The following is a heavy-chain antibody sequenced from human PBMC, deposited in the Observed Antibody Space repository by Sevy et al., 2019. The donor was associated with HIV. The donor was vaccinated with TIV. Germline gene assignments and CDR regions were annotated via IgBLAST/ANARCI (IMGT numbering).Heavy chain of an antibody. CDR2: ISPFHGNT. V-gene: IGHV1-18*01. D-gene: IGHD3-16*01. CDR3: ARVFGGRLYNGRFDP. Sequence: ASVKVSCKASGYSFTTYAITWVRQAPGQGLEWMGWISPFHGNTNYAQKLQGRVSMTTDTSTSTAYMELTSLRSDDTAVYCCARVFGGRLYNGRFDPWGQGTLVTVSS. J-gene: IGHJ5*02. CDR1: GYSFTTYA.